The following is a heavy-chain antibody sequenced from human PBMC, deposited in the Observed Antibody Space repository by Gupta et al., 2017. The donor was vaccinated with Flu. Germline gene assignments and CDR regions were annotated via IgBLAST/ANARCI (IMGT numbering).Heavy chain of an antibody. Sequence: QLQLQESGPGLVKPSETLSLTCTVSGGSVSSSSSYWGWIRQPPGKGLEWIVSMYYSGSTYYNPSLKSRVTIAVDTSKNQFSLKLSSVTAADTAVYYCARSYSSWYNYIDYWGQGTLVTVSS. D-gene: IGHD6-13*01. CDR1: GGSVSSSSSY. V-gene: IGHV4-39*01. CDR2: MYYSGST. CDR3: ARSYSSWYNYIDY. J-gene: IGHJ4*02.